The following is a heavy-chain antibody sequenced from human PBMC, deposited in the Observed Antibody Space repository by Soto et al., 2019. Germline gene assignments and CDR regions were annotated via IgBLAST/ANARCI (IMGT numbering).Heavy chain of an antibody. CDR2: ISGSGGST. Sequence: GGSLRLSCAASGFTFSSYAMSWVRQAPGKGLEWVSSISGSGGSTYYEDSVKGRFTISIDNSKNTLYLQMNSLRAEDTAVYYCAKRHFAVAGTTPSSFXPWGKGTLATVXS. CDR3: AKRHFAVAGTTPSSFXP. V-gene: IGHV3-23*01. J-gene: IGHJ5*02. D-gene: IGHD6-19*01. CDR1: GFTFSSYA.